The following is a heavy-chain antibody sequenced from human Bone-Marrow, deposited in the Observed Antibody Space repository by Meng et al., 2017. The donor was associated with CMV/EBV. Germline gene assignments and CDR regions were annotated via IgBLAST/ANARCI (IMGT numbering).Heavy chain of an antibody. CDR2: INPNSGGT. V-gene: IGHV1-2*02. CDR3: ARDPSLRRFLEWLLDY. J-gene: IGHJ4*02. D-gene: IGHD3-3*01. Sequence: ASVKVSCKASGYTFTGYYIHWVRQAPGQGLEWMGWINPNSGGTSYAQKFQGRVTMTRDTSISTAYMELSRLRSDDTAVYYCARDPSLRRFLEWLLDYWGQGTLVTVS. CDR1: GYTFTGYY.